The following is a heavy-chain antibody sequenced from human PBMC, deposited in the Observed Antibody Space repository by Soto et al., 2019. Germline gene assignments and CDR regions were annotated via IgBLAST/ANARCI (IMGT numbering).Heavy chain of an antibody. D-gene: IGHD3-3*01. CDR3: ARALRGDDFWSGYYDY. V-gene: IGHV1-46*01. Sequence: GASVKVSCKASGYTFTSYYMHWVRQAPGRGLEWMGIINPSGGSTSYAQKFQGRVTMTRDTSTSTVYMELSSLRSEDTAVYYCARALRGDDFWSGYYDYWGQGTLVTVSS. CDR1: GYTFTSYY. J-gene: IGHJ4*02. CDR2: INPSGGST.